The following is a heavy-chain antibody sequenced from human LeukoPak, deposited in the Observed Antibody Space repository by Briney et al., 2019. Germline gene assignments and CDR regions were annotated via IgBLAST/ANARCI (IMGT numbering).Heavy chain of an antibody. CDR1: GGTFSSYA. V-gene: IGHV1-69*05. CDR3: ARDRKDDYVWGSYRSFTDY. Sequence: SVKVSCKASGGTFSSYAISWVRQAPGQGLEWMGGIIPIFGAANYAQKFQGRVTITTDESTSTAYMELSSLRSDDTAVYYCARDRKDDYVWGSYRSFTDYWGQGTLVTVSS. CDR2: IIPIFGAA. D-gene: IGHD3-16*02. J-gene: IGHJ4*02.